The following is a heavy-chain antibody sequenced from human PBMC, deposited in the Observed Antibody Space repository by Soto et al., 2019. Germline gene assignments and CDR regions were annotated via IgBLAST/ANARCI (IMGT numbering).Heavy chain of an antibody. J-gene: IGHJ4*02. V-gene: IGHV3-30-3*01. CDR1: GFTFSNYA. Sequence: QVQLVESGGGVVRPGRSLRLSCAASGFTFSNYAMHWVRQAPGKGLEWVAVISDDESNKYYADSVKGRFTISRDNSKNTLYLQRNSLRAEDRAVYYWARVTYDCSGYYYFDYWGQGTLVTVSS. D-gene: IGHD3-22*01. CDR3: ARVTYDCSGYYYFDY. CDR2: ISDDESNK.